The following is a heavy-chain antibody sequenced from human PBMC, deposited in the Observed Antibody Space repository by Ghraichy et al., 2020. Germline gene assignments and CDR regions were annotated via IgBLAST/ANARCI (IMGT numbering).Heavy chain of an antibody. CDR3: AKDSRNYDFWSGYYRTFDY. Sequence: GGSLRLSCAASGFTFSSYAMSWVRQAPGKGLEWVSAISGSGGSTYYADSVKGRFTISRDNSKNTLYLQMNSLRAEDTAVYYCAKDSRNYDFWSGYYRTFDYWGHGTLVTGSS. V-gene: IGHV3-23*01. J-gene: IGHJ4*01. CDR1: GFTFSSYA. D-gene: IGHD3-3*01. CDR2: ISGSGGST.